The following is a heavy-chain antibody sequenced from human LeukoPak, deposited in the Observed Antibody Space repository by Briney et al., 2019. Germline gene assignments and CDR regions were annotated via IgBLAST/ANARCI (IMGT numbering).Heavy chain of an antibody. CDR1: GYTFTAYY. CDR3: ASEAFCAGGRCYLQRVSS. J-gene: IGHJ5*02. D-gene: IGHD2-15*01. CDR2: IDANSGDT. V-gene: IGHV1-2*02. Sequence: GASVKVSCKASGYTFTAYYIYWVRQAPGQGLEWMGWIDANSGDTKYAQKFQGRITISRDTSIGTAYLELSSLISDDTAVYYCASEAFCAGGRCYLQRVSSWGPGTLVTVSS.